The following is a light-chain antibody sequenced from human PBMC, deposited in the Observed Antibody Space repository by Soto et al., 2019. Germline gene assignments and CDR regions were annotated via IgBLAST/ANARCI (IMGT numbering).Light chain of an antibody. CDR1: QSVRSSS. J-gene: IGKJ1*01. Sequence: EIVLTQSPGTLSLSPGERASLSCRASQSVRSSSLAWYQQKPGQPPRLLIYGASSRATGIPDRFSGSGSGTDFTLTSSRLAPEDFAVYFCQQYGDSPDTDRWTFGPGTKVEIK. CDR3: QQYGDSPDTDRWT. CDR2: GAS. V-gene: IGKV3-20*01.